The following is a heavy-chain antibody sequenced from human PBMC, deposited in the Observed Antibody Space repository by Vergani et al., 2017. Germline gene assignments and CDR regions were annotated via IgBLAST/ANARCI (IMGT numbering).Heavy chain of an antibody. V-gene: IGHV3-74*03. J-gene: IGHJ5*01. D-gene: IGHD3-9*01. CDR3: ARARCIETCYMSNWLDS. CDR1: GFSFNSDW. Sequence: DVHLAESGGGFFQPGGSLRLSCSASGFSFNSDWMHWVRQVPGKGLLWVSRIKSDGSITAYADSVKVRFTISRDNAPTTLYLQMNSLRVEDTGVYYCARARCIETCYMSNWLDSWGQGTLVTVSS. CDR2: IKSDGSIT.